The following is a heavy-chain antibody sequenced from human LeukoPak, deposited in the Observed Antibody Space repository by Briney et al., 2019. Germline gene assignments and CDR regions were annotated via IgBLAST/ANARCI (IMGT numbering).Heavy chain of an antibody. CDR1: GFTFSTYG. V-gene: IGHV3-30*02. D-gene: IGHD6-13*01. CDR3: GKDTPGVGMDV. CDR2: IGYDGDNK. J-gene: IGHJ3*01. Sequence: PGGSLRLSCAASGFTFSTYGMHWVRQAPGKGLEWVAFIGYDGDNKYYPDSVKGRFTISRDNSKKTLYLQMNGLRAEDTAVYYCGKDTPGVGMDVWGQGTMVTVSS.